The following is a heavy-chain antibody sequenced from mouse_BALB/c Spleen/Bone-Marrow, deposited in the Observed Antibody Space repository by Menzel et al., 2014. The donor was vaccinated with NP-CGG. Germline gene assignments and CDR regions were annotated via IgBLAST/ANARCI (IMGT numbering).Heavy chain of an antibody. J-gene: IGHJ3*01. CDR2: INPDSSTI. V-gene: IGHV4-1*02. CDR1: GFDFSRYW. Sequence: EVKLVESGGGLVQPGGSLKLSCAASGFDFSRYWMTWVRQASGKRLEWIWEINPDSSTINYTPSLKDKFIISRDNAKNTLYLQMSKVRSEDTALYYCAKNYYYGYVAYWGQGTLVTVSA. CDR3: AKNYYYGYVAY. D-gene: IGHD1-2*01.